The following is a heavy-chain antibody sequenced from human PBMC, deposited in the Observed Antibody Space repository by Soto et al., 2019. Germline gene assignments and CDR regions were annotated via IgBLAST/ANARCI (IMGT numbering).Heavy chain of an antibody. J-gene: IGHJ4*02. CDR2: ISAYNGNT. CDR3: ARDGYDSSGYYEVFDY. CDR1: GYTFTSYG. V-gene: IGHV1-18*01. Sequence: RASVKVSCKASGYTFTSYGISWVRQAPGQGLEWMGWISAYNGNTNYAQKLQGRVTMTTDTSTSTAYMELRSLRSDDTAVYYCARDGYDSSGYYEVFDYWGQGTLVTVSS. D-gene: IGHD3-22*01.